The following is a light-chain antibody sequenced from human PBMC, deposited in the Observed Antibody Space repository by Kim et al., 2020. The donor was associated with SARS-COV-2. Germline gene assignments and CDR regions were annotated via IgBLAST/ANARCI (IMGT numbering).Light chain of an antibody. V-gene: IGLV2-11*01. CDR2: DVT. J-gene: IGLJ1*01. Sequence: QSALTQPRSVSGSPGQSVTISCTGTSSDVGLYNYVSWYQQHPGKAPKLMIYDVTERPSGVPDRFSASKSGNTASLTISGLQAEDEADYYCCSYAGSPPYVFGTGTKVTDL. CDR3: CSYAGSPPYV. CDR1: SSDVGLYNY.